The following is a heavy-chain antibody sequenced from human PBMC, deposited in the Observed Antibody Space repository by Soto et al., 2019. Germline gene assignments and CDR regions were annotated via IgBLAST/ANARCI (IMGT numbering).Heavy chain of an antibody. J-gene: IGHJ2*01. Sequence: EVHLLESGGGWVQPGGSLRLSCAASGFTFSTYAMTWVRLAPGRGLEWVLGIKSSGSPTDYPESVKGRFTISRDNLMNTLFLDMNGLRAEDTAIYYCAKAPRGGASGDWYFDLWGRGTLVTVAS. CDR2: IKSSGSPT. D-gene: IGHD3-10*01. CDR1: GFTFSTYA. CDR3: AKAPRGGASGDWYFDL. V-gene: IGHV3-23*05.